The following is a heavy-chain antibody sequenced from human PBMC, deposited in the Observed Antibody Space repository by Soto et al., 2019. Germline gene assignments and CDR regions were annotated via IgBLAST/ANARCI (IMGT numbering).Heavy chain of an antibody. CDR3: ARHKGFRVVINSNWRDT. J-gene: IGHJ5*02. D-gene: IGHD2-21*01. CDR2: ISAYNGNT. V-gene: IGHV1-18*01. CDR1: GYTFSRYG. Sequence: ASVKVSCKASGYTFSRYGIMWVRQAPGQGLEWMGWISAYNGNTNSAEKLLGRLTMTTDASTTTAYMELRSLRSDDTAIYYCARHKGFRVVINSNWRDTWGQGTLETVSS.